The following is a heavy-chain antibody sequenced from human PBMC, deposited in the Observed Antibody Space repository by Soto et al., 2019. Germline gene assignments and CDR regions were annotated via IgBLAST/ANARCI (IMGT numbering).Heavy chain of an antibody. CDR3: VSDIIVAFDY. J-gene: IGHJ4*02. D-gene: IGHD2-21*01. CDR1: GASISTSY. CDR2: IFADGNT. Sequence: SETLSLTCVVSGASISTSYWSWVRQPAGKRLQWIGRIFADGNTNSSPSLKGRVSMAIDKSQNQISLQLASVTDADTATYYCVSDIIVAFDYWGQGAQVTVSS. V-gene: IGHV4-4*07.